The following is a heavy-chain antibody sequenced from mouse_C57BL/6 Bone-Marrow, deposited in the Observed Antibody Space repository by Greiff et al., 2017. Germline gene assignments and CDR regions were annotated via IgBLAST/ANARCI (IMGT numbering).Heavy chain of an antibody. D-gene: IGHD1-1*01. CDR3: ARESATVVAPYYAMDY. J-gene: IGHJ4*01. V-gene: IGHV1-69*01. CDR1: GYTFTSYW. Sequence: QQSCKASGYTFTSYWMHWVKQRPGQGLEWIGEIDPSDSYTNYNQKFKGKSTLTVDKSSSTAYMQLSSLTSEDSAVYYCARESATVVAPYYAMDYWGQGTSVTVSS. CDR2: IDPSDSYT.